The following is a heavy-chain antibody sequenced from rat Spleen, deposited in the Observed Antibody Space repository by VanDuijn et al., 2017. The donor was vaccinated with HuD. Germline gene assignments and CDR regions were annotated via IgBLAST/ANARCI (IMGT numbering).Heavy chain of an antibody. CDR1: GFTFSNYY. D-gene: IGHD1-9*01. CDR3: VRHGYTRYYFDY. V-gene: IGHV5-25*01. J-gene: IGHJ2*01. Sequence: EVQLVESGGGLVQPGRSMKLSCVVSGFTFSNYYMAWVRQAPTKGLEWVAYISSGGGGIYYPDSVQGRFTISRHNAKSTLYLQMDSLRSEDTATYYCVRHGYTRYYFDYWGQGVMVTVSS. CDR2: ISSGGGGI.